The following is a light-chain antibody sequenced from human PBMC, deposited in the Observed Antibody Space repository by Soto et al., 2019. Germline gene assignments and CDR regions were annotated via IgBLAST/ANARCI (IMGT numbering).Light chain of an antibody. CDR3: CSYVGGSTWV. J-gene: IGLJ3*02. V-gene: IGLV2-23*02. CDR2: EVS. CDR1: RSDVGSYNL. Sequence: QSALTQPASVSGSPGQSITISCTGTRSDVGSYNLVSWYQQHPGKAPKLMIYEVSKRPSGVSNRFSGSKSGNTASLTISGLQAEDEADYYCCSYVGGSTWVFGGGTKLTVL.